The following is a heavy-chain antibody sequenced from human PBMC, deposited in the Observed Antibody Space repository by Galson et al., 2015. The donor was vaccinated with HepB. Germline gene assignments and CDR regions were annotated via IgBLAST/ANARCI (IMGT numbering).Heavy chain of an antibody. Sequence: SVKVSCKASGYTFTSYGISWVRQAPGQGLEWMGWISAYNGNTNYAQKLQGRVTMTTDTSTSTAYMELRSLRSDDTAVYYCAREWRASPTDYYYYMDVWGKGTTVTVSS. CDR2: ISAYNGNT. CDR3: AREWRASPTDYYYYMDV. CDR1: GYTFTSYG. J-gene: IGHJ6*03. V-gene: IGHV1-18*01. D-gene: IGHD1-14*01.